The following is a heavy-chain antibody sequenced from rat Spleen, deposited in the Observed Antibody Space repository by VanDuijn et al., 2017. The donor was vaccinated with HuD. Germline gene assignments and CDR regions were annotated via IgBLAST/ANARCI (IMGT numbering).Heavy chain of an antibody. J-gene: IGHJ1*01. Sequence: QVQLKESGPGLVQPSQTLSLTCTVSGFSLTDYSVHWLRQPPGKGLEWMGGIWGNGNTIYNSLLKSRLSISRDTSKSQVFLKMNSLQTEDTATYYCAREGHWYFDFWGPGTMVTVSS. CDR3: AREGHWYFDF. CDR2: IWGNGNT. CDR1: GFSLTDYS. V-gene: IGHV2S54*01.